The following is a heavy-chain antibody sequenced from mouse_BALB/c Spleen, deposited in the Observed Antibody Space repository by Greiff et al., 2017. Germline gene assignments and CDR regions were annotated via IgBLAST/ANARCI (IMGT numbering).Heavy chain of an antibody. V-gene: IGHV5-9-3*01. J-gene: IGHJ4*01. D-gene: IGHD2-1*01. CDR1: GFTFSSYA. CDR2: ISSGGSYT. CDR3: ARNGNYYAMDY. Sequence: EVKLVESGGGLVKPGGSLKLSCAASGFTFSSYAMSWVRQTPEKRLEWVATISSGGSYTYYPDSVKGRFTISRDNAKNTLYLQMSSLRSEDTAMYYCARNGNYYAMDYWGQGTSVTVSS.